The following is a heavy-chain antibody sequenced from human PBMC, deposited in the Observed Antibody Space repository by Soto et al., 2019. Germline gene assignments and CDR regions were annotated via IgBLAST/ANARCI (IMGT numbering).Heavy chain of an antibody. D-gene: IGHD3-10*01. CDR1: GYTFTSYD. V-gene: IGHV1-8*01. CDR3: ARRVYGSGSTLAY. J-gene: IGHJ4*02. Sequence: VHLVQSGAEVKKPGASVKVSCKASGYTFTSYDINWVRQATGHGLEWVGWMNPNSGNTGYAQKFQGRVTMTRNTSISTAYMELSSLRSEDTAVYYCARRVYGSGSTLAYWGQGTLVTVSS. CDR2: MNPNSGNT.